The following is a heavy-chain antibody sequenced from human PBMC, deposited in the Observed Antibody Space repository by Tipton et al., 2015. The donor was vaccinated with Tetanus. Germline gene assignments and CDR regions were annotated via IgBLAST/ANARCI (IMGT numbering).Heavy chain of an antibody. Sequence: GLVKPSETLSLTCAVYGGSFSGYYWSWIRQPPGKGLEWIGEINHSGSTNYNPSLKSRVTISVDTPKNQFSLKLSSVTAADTAVYYCARAPSRLSAFDIWGQGTMVTVSS. CDR2: INHSGST. CDR1: GGSFSGYY. CDR3: ARAPSRLSAFDI. D-gene: IGHD2-21*01. J-gene: IGHJ3*02. V-gene: IGHV4-34*01.